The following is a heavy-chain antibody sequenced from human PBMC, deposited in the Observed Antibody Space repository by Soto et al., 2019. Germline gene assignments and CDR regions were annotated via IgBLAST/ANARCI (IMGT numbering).Heavy chain of an antibody. D-gene: IGHD3-22*01. CDR2: IYWDDDK. V-gene: IGHV2-5*02. CDR3: AHVPLPGLFATY. Sequence: QITLKESGPTLVKPTQTRTLTCTFSGFSLSTSGVGVGWIRQPPGKALEWLALIYWDDDKRYSPSLKSRLTITKDTSKNQVVLTMTNMDPVDTATYYCAHVPLPGLFATYWGQGTLVTVSS. CDR1: GFSLSTSGVG. J-gene: IGHJ4*02.